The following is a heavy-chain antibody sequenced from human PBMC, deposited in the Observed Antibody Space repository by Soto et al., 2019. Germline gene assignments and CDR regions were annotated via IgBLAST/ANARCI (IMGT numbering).Heavy chain of an antibody. CDR3: ARDYDSRLSGSGNGFDY. Sequence: QVQLQESGPGLMKPSETLSLTCTVSGASVSSGSNYWSWIRQPPGKGLEWIGYIYYSGSTSYNPSLKSRVTISADTSKNQFSLKLSSVTAADTAVYYCARDYDSRLSGSGNGFDYWGQGTLVTVSS. J-gene: IGHJ4*02. CDR1: GASVSSGSNY. V-gene: IGHV4-61*01. D-gene: IGHD1-26*01. CDR2: IYYSGST.